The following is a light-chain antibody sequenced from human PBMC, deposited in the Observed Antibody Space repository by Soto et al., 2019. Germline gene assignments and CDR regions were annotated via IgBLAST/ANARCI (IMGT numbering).Light chain of an antibody. V-gene: IGKV3-15*01. J-gene: IGKJ5*01. CDR3: QQYNNWPPIT. CDR2: GAS. CDR1: QSVSNN. Sequence: EIVMAQSPATLSVSPGERATLSCRASQSVSNNLAWYQQKPGQAPRLLIYGASTRATGIPARFSGSGSGTEFTLTISSLQSEDFALYFCQQYNNWPPITFGQGTRLEIK.